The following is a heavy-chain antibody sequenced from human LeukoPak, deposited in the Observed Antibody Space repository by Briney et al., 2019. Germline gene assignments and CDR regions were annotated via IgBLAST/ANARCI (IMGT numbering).Heavy chain of an antibody. V-gene: IGHV3-53*01. J-gene: IGHJ4*02. CDR2: IYSGGST. CDR3: ASYYDSSGYPFDY. D-gene: IGHD3-22*01. CDR1: GFTVSSNY. Sequence: QAGGSLRLSCAASGFTVSSNYMSWVRQAPGKGLEWVSVIYSGGSTYYADSVKGRFTISRDNSKNTLYLQMNSLRAEDTAVYYCASYYDSSGYPFDYWGQGTLVTVSS.